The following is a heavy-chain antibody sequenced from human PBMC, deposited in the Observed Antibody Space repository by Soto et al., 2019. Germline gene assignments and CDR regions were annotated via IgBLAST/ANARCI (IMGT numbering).Heavy chain of an antibody. D-gene: IGHD5-18*01. CDR3: ARHAAARRADVVAFQV. CDR1: GGSISRSPYS. Sequence: QLHLQESGPGLVKPSETLSLSCIVSGGSISRSPYSWAWLRQPPGQGLEWIGTILYSGNIYYSASLQSRVSISVDTSKEQFSLKVRSVTAADTAVYYCARHAAARRADVVAFQVWGQGTPVTVSS. CDR2: ILYSGNI. V-gene: IGHV4-39*01. J-gene: IGHJ3*01.